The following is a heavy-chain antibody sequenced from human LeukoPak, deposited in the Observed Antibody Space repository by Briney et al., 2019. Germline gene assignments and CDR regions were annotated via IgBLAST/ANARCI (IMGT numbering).Heavy chain of an antibody. D-gene: IGHD6-19*01. J-gene: IGHJ4*02. V-gene: IGHV4-39*01. CDR1: GGSLSSSSYY. CDR2: IYYSGST. CDR3: ARGSSGWYAY. Sequence: SETLSLTCTVSGGSLSSSSYYWGWIRQPPGKGLEWIGSIYYSGSTYYNPSLKSRVTISVDTSKNQFSLKLSSVTAADTAVYYCARGSSGWYAYWGQGTLVTVSS.